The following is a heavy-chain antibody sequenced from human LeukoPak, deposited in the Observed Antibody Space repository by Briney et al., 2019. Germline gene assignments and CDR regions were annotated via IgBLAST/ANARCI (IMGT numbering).Heavy chain of an antibody. J-gene: IGHJ3*02. CDR1: GFTFSSYS. CDR2: ISSSSSYI. CDR3: ARDQSTYYDILTGYYKGYDAFDI. D-gene: IGHD3-9*01. V-gene: IGHV3-21*01. Sequence: GGSLRLSCAASGFTFSSYSMNWVRQAPGKGLEWVSSISSSSSYIYYADSVKGRFTISRDNAKNSLYLQMNSLRAEDTAVYYCARDQSTYYDILTGYYKGYDAFDIWGQGTMVTVSS.